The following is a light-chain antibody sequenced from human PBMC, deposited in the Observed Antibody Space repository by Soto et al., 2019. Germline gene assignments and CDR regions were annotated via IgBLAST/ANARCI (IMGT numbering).Light chain of an antibody. CDR2: DVS. CDR3: CSYAGSYTWV. J-gene: IGLJ1*01. CDR1: SSDVGGYNY. Sequence: QSALTQPRSVSGSPGQSVTISCTGTSSDVGGYNYVSWYQQHPGKAPKLMIYDVSKRPPGVPDRFSGSKSGNMASLTISGLQAEDEADYYCCSYAGSYTWVFGTGTKVTVL. V-gene: IGLV2-11*01.